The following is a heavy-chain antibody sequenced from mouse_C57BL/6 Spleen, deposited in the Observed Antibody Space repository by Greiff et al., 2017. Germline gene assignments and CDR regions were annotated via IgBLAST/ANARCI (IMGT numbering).Heavy chain of an antibody. V-gene: IGHV1-82*01. CDR1: GYAFSSSW. CDR3: ARSPQLPYFDY. Sequence: QVQLKESGPELVKPGASVKISCKASGYAFSSSWMNWVKQRPGKGLEWIGRIYPGDGDTNYNGKFKGKATLTADKSSSTAYMQLSSLTSEDSAVYFCARSPQLPYFDYWGQGTTLTVSS. J-gene: IGHJ2*01. CDR2: IYPGDGDT.